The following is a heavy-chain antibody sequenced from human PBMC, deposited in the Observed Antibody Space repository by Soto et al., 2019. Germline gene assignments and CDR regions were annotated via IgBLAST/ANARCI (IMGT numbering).Heavy chain of an antibody. CDR1: GYSISSGYY. CDR2: IYHSGST. V-gene: IGHV4-38-2*02. D-gene: IGHD3-10*01. CDR3: ARDRGAGSGSYHILYGMDV. J-gene: IGHJ6*02. Sequence: PSETLSLTCAVSGYSISSGYYWGWIRQPPGKGLEWIGSIYHSGSTYYNPSLKSRVTISVDTSKNQFSLKLSSVTAADSAVYYCARDRGAGSGSYHILYGMDVWGQGTTVTVSS.